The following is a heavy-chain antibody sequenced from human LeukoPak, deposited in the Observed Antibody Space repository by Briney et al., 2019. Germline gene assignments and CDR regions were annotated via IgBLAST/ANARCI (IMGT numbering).Heavy chain of an antibody. CDR2: INPSGGST. J-gene: IGHJ6*02. CDR3: ARESGRDSSSWYIAVDRYGMDV. CDR1: GYTFTSYY. D-gene: IGHD6-13*01. V-gene: IGHV1-46*01. Sequence: ASVKVSRKASGYTFTSYYMHWVRQAPGQGLEWMGIINPSGGSTSYAQKFQGRVTMTRDTSTSTVYMELSSLRSEDTAVYYCARESGRDSSSWYIAVDRYGMDVWGQGTTVTVSS.